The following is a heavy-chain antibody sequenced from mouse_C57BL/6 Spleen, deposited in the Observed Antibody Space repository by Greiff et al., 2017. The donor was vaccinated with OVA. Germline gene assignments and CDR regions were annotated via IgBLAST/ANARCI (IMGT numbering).Heavy chain of an antibody. D-gene: IGHD2-4*01. J-gene: IGHJ4*01. CDR3: ARKGIYDYDGYYAMDY. V-gene: IGHV1-81*01. CDR2: IYPRSGNT. Sequence: QVQLQQSGAELARPGASVKLSCKASGYTFTSYGISWVKQRTGQGLEWIGEIYPRSGNTYYNEKFKGKATLTADKSSSTAYMELRSLTSEDSAVYFCARKGIYDYDGYYAMDYWGQGTSVTVSS. CDR1: GYTFTSYG.